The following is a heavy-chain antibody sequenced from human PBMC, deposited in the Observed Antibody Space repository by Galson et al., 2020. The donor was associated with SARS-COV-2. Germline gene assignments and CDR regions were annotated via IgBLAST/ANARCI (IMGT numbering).Heavy chain of an antibody. J-gene: IGHJ4*02. Sequence: SVKVSCKASGGTFSSYAISWVRQAPGQGLEWMGGIIPIFGTANYAQKFQGRVTITADESTSTAYMELSSLRSEDTAVYYCARDGMGSWGFSSFDYWGQGTLVTVSS. CDR3: ARDGMGSWGFSSFDY. CDR1: GGTFSSYA. D-gene: IGHD2-15*01. CDR2: IIPIFGTA. V-gene: IGHV1-69*13.